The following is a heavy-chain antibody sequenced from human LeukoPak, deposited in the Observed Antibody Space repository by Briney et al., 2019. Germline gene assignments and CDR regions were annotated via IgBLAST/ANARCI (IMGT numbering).Heavy chain of an antibody. CDR2: ISTYNGNT. CDR3: ARDQLKRSWFDP. CDR1: GYTFTSYA. V-gene: IGHV1-18*01. Sequence: ASVKVSCKASGYTFTSYAINWVRQAPGQGLEWMGWISTYNGNTNYAQKFQGRVTMTTDTSTSTAYMELRSLRSDDTAVYYCARDQLKRSWFDPWGQGTLVTVSS. D-gene: IGHD2-2*01. J-gene: IGHJ5*02.